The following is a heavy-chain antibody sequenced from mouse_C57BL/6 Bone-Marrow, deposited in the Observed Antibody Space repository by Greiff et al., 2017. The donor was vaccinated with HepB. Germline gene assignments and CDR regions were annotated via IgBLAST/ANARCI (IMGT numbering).Heavy chain of an antibody. CDR3: ARSGVTTVVADYFDY. Sequence: EVQLQQSGPELVKPGASVKISCKASGYSFTGYYMNWVKQSPEKSLEWIGEINPSTGGTTYNQKFKAKATLTVDKSSSTAYMQLKSLTSEDSAVYYCARSGVTTVVADYFDYWGQGTTLTVSS. V-gene: IGHV1-42*01. CDR1: GYSFTGYY. J-gene: IGHJ2*01. D-gene: IGHD1-1*01. CDR2: INPSTGGT.